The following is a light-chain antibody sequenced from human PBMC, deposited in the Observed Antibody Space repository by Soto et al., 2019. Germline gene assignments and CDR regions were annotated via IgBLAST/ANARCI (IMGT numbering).Light chain of an antibody. V-gene: IGLV2-8*01. J-gene: IGLJ1*01. Sequence: QSALTQPPSASGSPGQSVTISCTGTSSDVGRYNHVSWYQQHPGKDPKLMIFDVNKRPSGVPDRFSGSKSGNTASLTVSGLQAEDEADYYCSAYAGSIYVFGSGTKLAV. CDR3: SAYAGSIYV. CDR2: DVN. CDR1: SSDVGRYNH.